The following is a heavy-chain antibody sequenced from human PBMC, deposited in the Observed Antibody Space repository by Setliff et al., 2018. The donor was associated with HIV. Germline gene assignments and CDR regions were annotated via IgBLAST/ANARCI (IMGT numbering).Heavy chain of an antibody. CDR1: GGTFSSYA. J-gene: IGHJ4*02. V-gene: IGHV1-69*13. Sequence: GASVKVSCKASGGTFSSYAISWVRQAPGQGLEWMGGIIPIFGTANYAQKFQGRVTITADESTSTAYMELSSLRSDDTAVYYCARGDYDYVWGSYRPLALDYWGQGTLVPVSS. CDR3: ARGDYDYVWGSYRPLALDY. CDR2: IIPIFGTA. D-gene: IGHD3-16*02.